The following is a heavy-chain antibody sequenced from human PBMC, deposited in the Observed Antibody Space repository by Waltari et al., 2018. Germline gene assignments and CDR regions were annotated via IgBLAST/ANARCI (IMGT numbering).Heavy chain of an antibody. J-gene: IGHJ3*02. CDR3: AREAAAATRSAFDI. Sequence: QVQLVQSGAEVKKPGASVKVSCKASGYTFTSYDINWVRKATGQGLEWMGWMNPNSGNTGYAQKFQGRVTITRNTSISTAYMELSSLRSEDTAVYYCAREAAAATRSAFDIWGQGTMVTVSS. CDR2: MNPNSGNT. V-gene: IGHV1-8*03. D-gene: IGHD6-13*01. CDR1: GYTFTSYD.